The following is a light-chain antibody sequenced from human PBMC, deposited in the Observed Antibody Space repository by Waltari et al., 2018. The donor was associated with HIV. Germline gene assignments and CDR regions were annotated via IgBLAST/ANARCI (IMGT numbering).Light chain of an antibody. CDR2: KNN. CDR3: GAWDDSLSAWV. CDR1: GSNTEFIY. V-gene: IGLV1-47*01. J-gene: IGLJ3*02. Sequence: QSVLTQPPSASGTPGKGIIISGPEAGSNTEFIYVNCFQHLPGTAPTLLIQKNNQRTSGVPDRFSASKSGTSASLAIRGLRSEDEADYYCGAWDDSLSAWVFGGGTKLSVL.